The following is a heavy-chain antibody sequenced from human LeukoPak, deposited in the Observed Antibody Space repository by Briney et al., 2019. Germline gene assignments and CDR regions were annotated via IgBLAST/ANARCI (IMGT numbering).Heavy chain of an antibody. CDR1: GFTFSSYY. CDR3: ARRGSTRLGYCSSTSCYQPEYYFDY. D-gene: IGHD2-2*01. CDR2: INSDGSST. Sequence: GGSLRLSCAASGFTFSSYYMSWVRQAPGKGLVWVSRINSDGSSTSYADSVRGRFTISRDNAKNTLYLQMNSLRAEDTAVYYCARRGSTRLGYCSSTSCYQPEYYFDYWGQGTLVTVSS. V-gene: IGHV3-74*01. J-gene: IGHJ4*02.